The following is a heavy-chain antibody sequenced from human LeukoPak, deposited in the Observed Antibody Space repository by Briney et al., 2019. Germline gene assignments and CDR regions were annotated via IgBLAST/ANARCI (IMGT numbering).Heavy chain of an antibody. D-gene: IGHD3-9*01. CDR1: GFIFRNYA. CDR2: ITGSGDTK. CDR3: AKWGDYDILTGYYVSDF. J-gene: IGHJ4*02. Sequence: GGSLRLSCAASGFIFRNYAMSWVRQAPGKGLQWVAAITGSGDTKYYGDSVMGRFTISRDNSKNTLYLEVNTLRAEDTAVYYCAKWGDYDILTGYYVSDFWGQGTLVTVSS. V-gene: IGHV3-23*01.